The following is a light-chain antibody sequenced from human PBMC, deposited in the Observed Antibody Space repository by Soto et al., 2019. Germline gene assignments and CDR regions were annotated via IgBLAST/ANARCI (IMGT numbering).Light chain of an antibody. Sequence: QSALTQPRSVSGSPGQSVTISCTGTSSDVGGYNFVSWYQQHPGKAPKFMIYDVSKRPSGVPDRFSGSRSGNTASLTISGLQAEDEADYFCCSSAGSSVVFGGGTKLTAL. J-gene: IGLJ2*01. CDR2: DVS. CDR3: CSSAGSSVV. V-gene: IGLV2-11*01. CDR1: SSDVGGYNF.